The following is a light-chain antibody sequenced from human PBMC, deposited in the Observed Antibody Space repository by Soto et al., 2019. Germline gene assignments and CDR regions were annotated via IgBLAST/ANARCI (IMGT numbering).Light chain of an antibody. Sequence: IQLNQSPSSLSASVGDRVTITCRASQGISSYLAWYQQKPGRAPKLLMYAASTLQSGVPSRFSGSGSGTDFTLTISSLQPEDFATYYCQQLNGYSRTFGQGTKVEIK. J-gene: IGKJ1*01. CDR3: QQLNGYSRT. CDR2: AAS. CDR1: QGISSY. V-gene: IGKV1-9*01.